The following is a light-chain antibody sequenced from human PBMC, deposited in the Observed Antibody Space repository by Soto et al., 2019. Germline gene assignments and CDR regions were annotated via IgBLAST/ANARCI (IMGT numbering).Light chain of an antibody. J-gene: IGKJ1*01. CDR3: QQYGSSVWT. CDR1: QSVTNTY. Sequence: ETVLTQSPGTLSLSPGDRATVSCRSSQSVTNTYLAWYQQKPGQAPRLLIYSASYRATGIPDRFSGSGSGTDFTLTITRLEPEDFAVYYCQQYGSSVWTFGQGTKVDIK. CDR2: SAS. V-gene: IGKV3-20*01.